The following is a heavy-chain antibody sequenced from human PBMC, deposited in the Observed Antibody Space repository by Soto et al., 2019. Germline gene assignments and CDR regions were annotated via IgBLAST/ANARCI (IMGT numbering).Heavy chain of an antibody. CDR3: AKASSVTTGVDY. CDR2: ISYDGSNK. D-gene: IGHD4-4*01. CDR1: GFTFSSYG. V-gene: IGHV3-30*18. J-gene: IGHJ4*02. Sequence: GGSLRLSXAASGFTFSSYGMHWVRQAPGKGLEWVAVISYDGSNKYYADSVKGRFTISRDNSKNTLYLQMNSLRAEDTAVYYCAKASSVTTGVDYWGQGTLVTVSS.